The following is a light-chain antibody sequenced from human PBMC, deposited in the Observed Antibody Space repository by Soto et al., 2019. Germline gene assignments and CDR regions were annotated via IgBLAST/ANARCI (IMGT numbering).Light chain of an antibody. CDR1: QSVSSSF. CDR3: HQYADSPQT. Sequence: EVVLTQSPGTLSLSPGERATLSCRASQSVSSSFLAWYQQKPGQAPRLLIHAASTGATGIPARFRGRGSGTDFTLTISSLEPEDSAVYFCHQYADSPQTFGQGTKLEIK. J-gene: IGKJ2*01. CDR2: AAS. V-gene: IGKV3-20*01.